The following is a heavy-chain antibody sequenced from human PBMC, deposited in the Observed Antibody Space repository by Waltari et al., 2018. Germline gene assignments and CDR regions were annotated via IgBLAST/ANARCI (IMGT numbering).Heavy chain of an antibody. D-gene: IGHD5-12*01. J-gene: IGHJ3*01. CDR2: MSYSGAT. Sequence: QLQLQESGPGLVKPSETMSFTCSVSGVSTTSSRHYWAWLRQPPGQGLEWIATMSYSGATYSSPSLKSRVTISRDTSKNQLSLKLGSVTAADTAIYYCATYIGASLGTAAFDVWGQGTMVTVSS. V-gene: IGHV4-39*01. CDR3: ATYIGASLGTAAFDV. CDR1: GVSTTSSRHY.